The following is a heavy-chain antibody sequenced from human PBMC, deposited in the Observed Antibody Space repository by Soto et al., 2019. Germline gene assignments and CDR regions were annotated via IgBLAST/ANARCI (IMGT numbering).Heavy chain of an antibody. CDR3: ARDQGITTFGVYSMYYYGMDV. Sequence: ASVKVSCKASGYTFTSYAMQWVRQAPGQRLEWMGWINAGNGNTKYSQNFQGRVTMTTDTSTSTAYMELSSLRSDDTAVYYCARDQGITTFGVYSMYYYGMDVWGPGTTVTVSS. CDR1: GYTFTSYA. V-gene: IGHV1-3*01. D-gene: IGHD3-3*01. J-gene: IGHJ6*02. CDR2: INAGNGNT.